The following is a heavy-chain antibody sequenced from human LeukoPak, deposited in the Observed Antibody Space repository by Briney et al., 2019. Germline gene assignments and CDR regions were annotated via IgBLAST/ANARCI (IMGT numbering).Heavy chain of an antibody. CDR2: ISGSGGST. Sequence: PGGSLRLSCAASGFTFSSYAMSWVRQAPGKGLERVSAISGSGGSTYYADSVKGRFTISRDNSKNTLYLQMNSLRAEDTAVYYCAKDARRRGCSSTSCYSGVYFQHWGQGTLVTVSS. J-gene: IGHJ1*01. CDR1: GFTFSSYA. D-gene: IGHD2-2*01. CDR3: AKDARRRGCSSTSCYSGVYFQH. V-gene: IGHV3-23*01.